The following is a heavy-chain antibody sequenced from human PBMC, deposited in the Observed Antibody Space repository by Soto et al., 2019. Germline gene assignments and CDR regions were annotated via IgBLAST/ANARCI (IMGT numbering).Heavy chain of an antibody. V-gene: IGHV1-18*01. J-gene: IGHJ6*02. CDR1: GYTFTSYG. Sequence: ASVKVSCKAFGYTFTSYGISWVRQAPGQGLEWMGWISAYNGNANYAQKLQGRVTMTTDTSTSTAYMELRSLRSDDTAVYYCARDGDITMGRGATYYSYYRMAGWGQGNSVTV. CDR3: ARDGDITMGRGATYYSYYRMAG. D-gene: IGHD3-10*01. CDR2: ISAYNGNA.